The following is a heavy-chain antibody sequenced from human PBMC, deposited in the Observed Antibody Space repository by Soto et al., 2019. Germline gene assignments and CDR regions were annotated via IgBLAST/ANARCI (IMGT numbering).Heavy chain of an antibody. CDR3: ERLDGYYHYMDV. Sequence: TETLSLTCTVSGGSISSYYWTWIRQPPGKGLEWIGYIYYSGSTNYNPSLKSRVTISVATSKTQFSLKLSSVTAADTAVYYCERLDGYYHYMDVLGNGTTVTV. J-gene: IGHJ6*03. V-gene: IGHV4-59*08. CDR2: IYYSGST. D-gene: IGHD6-13*01. CDR1: GGSISSYY.